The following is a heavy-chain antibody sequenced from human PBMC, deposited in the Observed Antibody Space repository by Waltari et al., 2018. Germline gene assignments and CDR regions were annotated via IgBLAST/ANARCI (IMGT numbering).Heavy chain of an antibody. D-gene: IGHD3-22*01. CDR2: INAGNGNT. J-gene: IGHJ4*02. CDR3: ARDPLYDSSGYYYFDY. CDR1: GYTFTSYA. V-gene: IGHV1-3*01. Sequence: QVQLVQSGAEVKKPGASVKVSCKASGYTFTSYAMHWVRQAPGQRLEWMGWINAGNGNTKYSQKFQGRVTITRDTSISTAYMELSRLRSDDTAVYYCARDPLYDSSGYYYFDYWGQGTLVTVSS.